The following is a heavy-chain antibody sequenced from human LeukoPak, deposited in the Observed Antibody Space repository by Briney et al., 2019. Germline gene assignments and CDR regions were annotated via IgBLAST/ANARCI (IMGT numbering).Heavy chain of an antibody. V-gene: IGHV3-23*01. Sequence: GGSLRLSCAASGFTFSSYAMSWVRQAPGKGLEWVSAISGSGGSTYDADSVKGRFTFSRDNSKNTLYLQMNSLRAEDTAVYYCAKGNDIGGYYYPHFDYWGQGTLVTVSS. J-gene: IGHJ4*02. CDR2: ISGSGGST. D-gene: IGHD3-22*01. CDR1: GFTFSSYA. CDR3: AKGNDIGGYYYPHFDY.